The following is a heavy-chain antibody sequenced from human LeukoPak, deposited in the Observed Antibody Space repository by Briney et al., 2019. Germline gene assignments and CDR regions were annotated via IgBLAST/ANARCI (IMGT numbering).Heavy chain of an antibody. D-gene: IGHD5-24*01. CDR3: ARARTWQHLYPSAFDI. Sequence: PGGSLRLSCVTSGFTFSTYAMTWVRQAPGKGPEWVSSISNSGGTTDYSASVKGRFTVSRDNSKNTLYLQMNSLRAEDTAVYYCARARTWQHLYPSAFDISGQGTMVTVSS. CDR2: ISNSGGTT. V-gene: IGHV3-23*01. J-gene: IGHJ3*02. CDR1: GFTFSTYA.